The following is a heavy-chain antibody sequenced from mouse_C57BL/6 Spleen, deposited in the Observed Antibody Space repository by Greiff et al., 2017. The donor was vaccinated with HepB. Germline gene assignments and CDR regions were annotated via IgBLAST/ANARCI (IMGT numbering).Heavy chain of an antibody. CDR3: ARGLGTGY. Sequence: EVQGVESGGGLVKPGGSLKLSCAASGFTFSSYAMSWVRQTPEKRLEWVATISDGGSYTDYPDNVKGRFTISRDNAQNNLYLQMSHLKSEDTAMYYCARGLGTGYWGQGTTLTVSS. CDR1: GFTFSSYA. J-gene: IGHJ2*01. CDR2: ISDGGSYT. V-gene: IGHV5-4*01. D-gene: IGHD4-1*01.